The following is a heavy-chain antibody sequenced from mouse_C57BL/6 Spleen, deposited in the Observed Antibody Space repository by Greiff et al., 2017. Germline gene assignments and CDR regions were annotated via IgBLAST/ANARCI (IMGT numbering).Heavy chain of an antibody. D-gene: IGHD3-1*01. V-gene: IGHV1-76*01. CDR1: GYTFTDYY. CDR3: ARSGEGYAMDY. Sequence: QVQLQQSGAELVRPGASVKLSCKASGYTFTDYYINWVKQRPGQGLEWIARIYPGSGNTYYNEKFKGKATLTAEKSSSTAYMQLSSLTSEDSAVYFCARSGEGYAMDYWGQGTSVTVSS. CDR2: IYPGSGNT. J-gene: IGHJ4*01.